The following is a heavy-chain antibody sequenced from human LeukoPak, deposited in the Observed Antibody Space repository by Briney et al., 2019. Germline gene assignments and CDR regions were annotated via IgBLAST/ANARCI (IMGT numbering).Heavy chain of an antibody. J-gene: IGHJ3*01. CDR3: AREVIIVGDSDAFDL. CDR2: IFYDGRA. Sequence: PSETLSLTCTISGGSISSANHFWSWVRQSPGEGLEWFGYIFYDGRAHYNPSLRSRLSMSIDVSKNQFSLSLGSVTAADTAIYYCAREVIIVGDSDAFDLWGHGTMVTVSS. D-gene: IGHD1-26*01. CDR1: GGSISSANHF. V-gene: IGHV4-30-4*08.